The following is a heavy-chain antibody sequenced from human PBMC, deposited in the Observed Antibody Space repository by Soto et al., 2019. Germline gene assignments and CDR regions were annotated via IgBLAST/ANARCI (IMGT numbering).Heavy chain of an antibody. Sequence: GGSLRLSCAASGFTFDDYAMHWVRQVPGKGLEWASGINWNSGSIGYGDSVKGRFAISRDNAKNSLHLQMNSLSAEDTAFYYCVKDESINWYSGHFRHWGQVPLVTVSS. J-gene: IGHJ1*01. CDR1: GFTFDDYA. CDR3: VKDESINWYSGHFRH. CDR2: INWNSGSI. V-gene: IGHV3-9*01. D-gene: IGHD6-13*01.